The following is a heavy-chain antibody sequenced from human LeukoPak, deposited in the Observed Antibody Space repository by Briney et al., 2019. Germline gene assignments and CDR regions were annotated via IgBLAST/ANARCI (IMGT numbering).Heavy chain of an antibody. J-gene: IGHJ3*02. CDR1: GYTFTSYY. Sequence: GASVKVSCKASGYTFTSYYMHWVRQAPGQGLEWMGIINPSGGSTSYAQKFQGRVTMTRDTSTSTVYMELSSLRSEDTAVYYCARDNRGTSHCSGWGCRPSGGGAFDIWGQGTMVTVSS. CDR3: ARDNRGTSHCSGWGCRPSGGGAFDI. D-gene: IGHD2-2*01. CDR2: INPSGGST. V-gene: IGHV1-46*01.